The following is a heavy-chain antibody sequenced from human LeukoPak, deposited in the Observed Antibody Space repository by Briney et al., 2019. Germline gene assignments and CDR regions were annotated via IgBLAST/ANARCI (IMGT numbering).Heavy chain of an antibody. V-gene: IGHV3-21*01. D-gene: IGHD3-10*01. CDR3: ATGRVRSMVRGVYAFDI. J-gene: IGHJ3*02. Sequence: GGSLRLSCAASGFTFSDYGMSWVRQAPGKGLEWVSSISSSSSYIYYADSVKGRFTISRDNAKNSLYLQMNSLRAEDTAVYYCATGRVRSMVRGVYAFDIWGQGTMVTVSS. CDR2: ISSSSSYI. CDR1: GFTFSDYG.